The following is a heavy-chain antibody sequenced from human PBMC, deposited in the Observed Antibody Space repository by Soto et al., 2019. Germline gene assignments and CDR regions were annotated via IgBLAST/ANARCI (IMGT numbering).Heavy chain of an antibody. CDR2: INHSGST. V-gene: IGHV4-34*01. CDR3: AILHNRAGIDY. D-gene: IGHD6-13*01. Sequence: SETLSLTCAVYCGSFSGYYWSWIRQPPGKGLEWIGEINHSGSTNYNPSLKSRVTISVDTSKNQFSLKLSSVTAADTAVYYCAILHNRAGIDYWGQGTLVTVSS. CDR1: CGSFSGYY. J-gene: IGHJ4*02.